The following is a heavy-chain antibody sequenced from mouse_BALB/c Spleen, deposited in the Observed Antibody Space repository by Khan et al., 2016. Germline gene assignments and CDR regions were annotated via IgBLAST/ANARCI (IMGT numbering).Heavy chain of an antibody. V-gene: IGHV3-2*02. CDR3: ALGYFDY. D-gene: IGHD4-1*01. Sequence: EVQLQESGPGLVKPSQSLSLTCTVTGYSITSDYAWNWIRQFPGNELEWMGYISYSGSTSSNPSLKSRISIPRDTSKNQFFLQLNSVTTEDTATYYCALGYFDYWGQGTTLTVSS. CDR2: ISYSGST. J-gene: IGHJ2*01. CDR1: GYSITSDYA.